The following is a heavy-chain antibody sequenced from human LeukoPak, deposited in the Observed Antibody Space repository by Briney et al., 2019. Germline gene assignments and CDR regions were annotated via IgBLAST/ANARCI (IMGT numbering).Heavy chain of an antibody. CDR1: GFTFSSYG. CDR3: TTGRRSGRFGPSDY. J-gene: IGHJ4*02. CDR2: ISGSGGST. Sequence: PGGSLRLSCAASGFTFSSYGMSWVRQAPGKGLEWVSAISGSGGSTYYADSVKGRFTISRDNSKNTLYLQMNSLKTEDTAVYYCTTGRRSGRFGPSDYWGQGTLVTVSS. D-gene: IGHD3-10*01. V-gene: IGHV3-23*01.